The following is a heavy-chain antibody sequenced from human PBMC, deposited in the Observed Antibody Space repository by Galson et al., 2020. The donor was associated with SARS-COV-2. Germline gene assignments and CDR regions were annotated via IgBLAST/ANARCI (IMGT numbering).Heavy chain of an antibody. D-gene: IGHD4-17*01. CDR3: TTDLPITDYGDYSYYGLDV. V-gene: IGHV3-15*01. J-gene: IGHJ6*01. CDR1: GFTLTNAW. CDR2: IKSKTDGGTT. Sequence: GGSLRLSCAASGFTLTNAWMSWVRQAPGKGLEWVGRIKSKTDGGTTDYAAPVKGRLPISRDDSKNTLYLQMNSLKTEDTAVYYCTTDLPITDYGDYSYYGLDVWGEGTTVTVSS.